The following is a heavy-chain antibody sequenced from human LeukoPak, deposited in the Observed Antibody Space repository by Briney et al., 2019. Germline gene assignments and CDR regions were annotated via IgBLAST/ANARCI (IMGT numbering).Heavy chain of an antibody. Sequence: TGGSLRLSCAASGFSLSNYNMNWVRQAPGKGLEWVSYISSDSRTIFYADSVKGRFTISRDNAKNSLYLQMNSLRAEDTAVYYCARDPAPGSPRYFDYWGQGTLVTVSS. D-gene: IGHD6-13*01. V-gene: IGHV3-48*04. CDR1: GFSLSNYN. CDR2: ISSDSRTI. J-gene: IGHJ4*02. CDR3: ARDPAPGSPRYFDY.